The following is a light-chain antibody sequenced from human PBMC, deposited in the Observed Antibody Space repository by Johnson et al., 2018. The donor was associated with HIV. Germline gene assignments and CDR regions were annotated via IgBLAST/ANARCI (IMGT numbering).Light chain of an antibody. CDR2: ANN. CDR3: GTWDNGLSAYV. J-gene: IGLJ1*01. V-gene: IGLV1-51*02. CDR1: SSNIGNNL. Sequence: SVLTQPPSVSAPPGQKVTISCSGSSSNIGNNLASWYQQLPGTAPKLLIYANNKRPSGIPDRFSGSKSGTSATLGITGLQTGEEADYFCGTWDNGLSAYVFGTGTKVTVL.